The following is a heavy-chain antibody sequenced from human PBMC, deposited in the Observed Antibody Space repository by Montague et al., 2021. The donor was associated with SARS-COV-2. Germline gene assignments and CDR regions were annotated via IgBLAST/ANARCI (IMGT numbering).Heavy chain of an antibody. J-gene: IGHJ4*02. D-gene: IGHD4-17*01. Sequence: ETLSLTCTVSGDSVSSSDHYWGWIRQPPGKGLEWLGIVYYSGYTXXNPSGKGRVTISIDASKNQFSLKLHSLTATDTAIYHCARRRLREDYFDFWGQGTLLTLSS. CDR1: GDSVSSSDHY. V-gene: IGHV4-39*01. CDR3: ARRRLREDYFDF. CDR2: VYYSGYT.